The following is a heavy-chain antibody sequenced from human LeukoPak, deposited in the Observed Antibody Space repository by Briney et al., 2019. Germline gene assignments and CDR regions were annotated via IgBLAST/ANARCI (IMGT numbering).Heavy chain of an antibody. CDR2: INHSGST. CDR1: GGSFSGYY. D-gene: IGHD3-3*01. J-gene: IGHJ5*02. CDR3: ARRVFDFWSGYNNWFDP. Sequence: SETRSLTCAVYGGSFSGYYWSWIRQPPGKGLEWIGEINHSGSTNYNPSLKSRVTISVDTSKNQFSLKLSSVTAADTAVYYCARRVFDFWSGYNNWFDPWGQGTLVTVSS. V-gene: IGHV4-34*01.